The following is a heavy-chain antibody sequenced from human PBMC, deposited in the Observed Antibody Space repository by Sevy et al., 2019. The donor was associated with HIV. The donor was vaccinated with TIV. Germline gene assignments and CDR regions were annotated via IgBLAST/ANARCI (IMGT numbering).Heavy chain of an antibody. J-gene: IGHJ5*02. CDR1: GGTFSSYA. Sequence: ASLKVSCKASGGTFSSYAISWVRQAPGQGLEWMGRIIPIFGTANYAQKFQGRVTITADESTSTAYMELSSLRSEDTAVYYCARDKGIVVVVAAPLPTAWFDPWGQGTLVTVSS. CDR3: ARDKGIVVVVAAPLPTAWFDP. V-gene: IGHV1-69*13. D-gene: IGHD2-15*01. CDR2: IIPIFGTA.